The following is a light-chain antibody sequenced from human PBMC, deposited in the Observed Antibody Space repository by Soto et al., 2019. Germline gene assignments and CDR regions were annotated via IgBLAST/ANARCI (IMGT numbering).Light chain of an antibody. CDR3: SSYTSSSTPYV. CDR1: SSDIGAYDY. V-gene: IGLV2-14*01. CDR2: DVT. Sequence: QPALTQPASVSGSPGQSITISCTGSSSDIGAYDYVSWYQQRPVKAPKLMIFDVTNRPSGVSDRFSGSKSGNTASLTISGLQTEDEADYYCSSYTSSSTPYVFGTGTKLTVL. J-gene: IGLJ1*01.